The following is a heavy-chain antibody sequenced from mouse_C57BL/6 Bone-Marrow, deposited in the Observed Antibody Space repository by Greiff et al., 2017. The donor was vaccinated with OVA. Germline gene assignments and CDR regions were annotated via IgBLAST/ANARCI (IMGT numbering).Heavy chain of an antibody. V-gene: IGHV1-77*01. D-gene: IGHD1-1*01. Sequence: VQPQQSGAEPVKPGASVKISCKASGYTFTDYYINWVKPRPGPGLEWIGKIGPGSGSTYYNEKFKGKATLTADKSSSTAYMQRSSLTSEDSAVYVCARDSSRTEYFDVWGTGTTVTVSS. J-gene: IGHJ1*03. CDR1: GYTFTDYY. CDR2: IGPGSGST. CDR3: ARDSSRTEYFDV.